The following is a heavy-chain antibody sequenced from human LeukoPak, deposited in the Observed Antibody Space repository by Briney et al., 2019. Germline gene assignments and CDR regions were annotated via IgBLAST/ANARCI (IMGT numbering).Heavy chain of an antibody. D-gene: IGHD1-26*01. J-gene: IGHJ4*02. V-gene: IGHV3-20*04. CDR3: ARGSAWDGGSYIRFDY. CDR1: LFTHVDHG. Sequence: GGALRLSCASSLFTHVDHGRSGVRQAPGRGLEGVCVINWNGGSKGYADSVRGRFTISRDNDKRSLYVHVNRQRAKDGHCYYCARGSAWDGGSYIRFDYWGRGTLVTVSS. CDR2: INWNGGSK.